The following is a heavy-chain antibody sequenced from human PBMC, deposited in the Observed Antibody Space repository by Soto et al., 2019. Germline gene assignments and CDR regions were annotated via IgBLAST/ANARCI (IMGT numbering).Heavy chain of an antibody. CDR2: IYGGGST. CDR3: ATSTVVTHFDY. CDR1: GFTVSGNY. J-gene: IGHJ4*02. Sequence: GGSLRLSCAASGFTVSGNYMTWVRQAPGKGLDWVSIIYGGGSTFYADSVKGRFTISRDNSRNTVYLQMNSLRVEDTAVYYCATSTVVTHFDYWGQGTPVTVSS. V-gene: IGHV3-53*01. D-gene: IGHD4-17*01.